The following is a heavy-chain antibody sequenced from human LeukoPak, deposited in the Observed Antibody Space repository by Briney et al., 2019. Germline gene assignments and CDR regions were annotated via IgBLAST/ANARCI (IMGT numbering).Heavy chain of an antibody. CDR3: ASGDSSSSYSDAFDI. CDR1: GGTFSSYA. D-gene: IGHD6-13*01. Sequence: SVKVSCKASGGTFSSYAISWVRQAPGQGLEWMGGIIPIFGTANYAQKFQGRVTITADESTSTAYMELSSLRSEDTAVYYCASGDSSSSYSDAFDIWGQGTMVTVSS. V-gene: IGHV1-69*13. J-gene: IGHJ3*02. CDR2: IIPIFGTA.